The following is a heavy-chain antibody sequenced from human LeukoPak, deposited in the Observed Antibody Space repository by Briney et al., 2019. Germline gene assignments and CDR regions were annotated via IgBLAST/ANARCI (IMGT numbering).Heavy chain of an antibody. CDR3: AREQSAAAGILNWFDP. CDR1: GGSISSSSYY. D-gene: IGHD6-13*01. Sequence: SETLSLTCTVSGGSISSSSYYWGWIRQPPGKGLEWIGSIYYSGSTYYNPSLKSRVTISVDTSKNQFSLKLSSVTAADTAVYYCAREQSAAAGILNWFDPWGQGTLVTVSS. CDR2: IYYSGST. J-gene: IGHJ5*02. V-gene: IGHV4-39*02.